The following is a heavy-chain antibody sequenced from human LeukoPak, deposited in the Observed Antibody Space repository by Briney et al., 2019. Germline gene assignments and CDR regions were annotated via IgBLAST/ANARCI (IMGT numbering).Heavy chain of an antibody. CDR3: TSHAAFDP. J-gene: IGHJ5*02. V-gene: IGHV3-15*01. CDR2: IKSKNVGGTT. CDR1: GFTFSSYA. Sequence: GGSLRLSCAASGFTFSSYAMNWVRQAPGKGLEWVGRIKSKNVGGTTDYAAPVKGRFTISRDDSKNTVYLQMNSLKIEDTAVYYCTSHAAFDPWGQGTLVTVSS.